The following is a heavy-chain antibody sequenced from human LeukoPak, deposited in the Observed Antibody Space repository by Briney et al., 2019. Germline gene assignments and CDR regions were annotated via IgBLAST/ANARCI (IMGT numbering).Heavy chain of an antibody. CDR3: ARANGRLPTPPYR. D-gene: IGHD2-21*02. Sequence: SETLSLTCAVSGDSLTGYFLEWIRQPPGKRLEWIGYIYYSGSTNYNPSLKSRLTISVDTSKNQFSLKLSSVTAADTAVYYCARANGRLPTPPYRWGQGTLVTVSS. J-gene: IGHJ5*02. V-gene: IGHV4-59*01. CDR2: IYYSGST. CDR1: GDSLTGYF.